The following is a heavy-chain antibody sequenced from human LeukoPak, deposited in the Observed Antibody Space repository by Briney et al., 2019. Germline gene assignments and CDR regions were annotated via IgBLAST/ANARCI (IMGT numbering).Heavy chain of an antibody. CDR1: GFTFSSYA. J-gene: IGHJ4*02. CDR3: ARDEGSRTGTTIDY. V-gene: IGHV3-30*04. D-gene: IGHD1-1*01. Sequence: GGSLRLSGAASGFTFSSYAMHWVGQAPGKGLEGGAVISYDGSNKYYADSVKGRFTISRDNSKNTLYLQMNSLRAEDTAVYYCARDEGSRTGTTIDYSGQGTLVTASS. CDR2: ISYDGSNK.